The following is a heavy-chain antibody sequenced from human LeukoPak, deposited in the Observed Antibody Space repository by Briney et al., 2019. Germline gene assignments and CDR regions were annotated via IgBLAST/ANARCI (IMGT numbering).Heavy chain of an antibody. Sequence: PSETLSLTCTVSGGSISSSTYYWAWIRQPPGKGLEWIGSVYYTGTTYHNPSLTSRVTISVDMSKNQFSLRLTSVTAADTAVFYCARQQCNGGSCYSRAIWFDPWGQGTLVTVSS. CDR1: GGSISSSTYY. J-gene: IGHJ5*02. CDR2: VYYTGTT. D-gene: IGHD2-15*01. V-gene: IGHV4-39*01. CDR3: ARQQCNGGSCYSRAIWFDP.